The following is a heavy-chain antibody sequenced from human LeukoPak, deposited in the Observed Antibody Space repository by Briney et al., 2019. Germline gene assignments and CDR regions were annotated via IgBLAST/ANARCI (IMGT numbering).Heavy chain of an antibody. CDR3: ARALWFGEADVWFDP. Sequence: KPSETLSLTCTVSGGSISSYYWSWIRQPPGKGLEWIGYIYYGGSTNYNPSLKSRVTISVDTSKNQFSLKLSSVTAADTAVYYCARALWFGEADVWFDPWGQGTLVTVSS. D-gene: IGHD3-10*01. CDR2: IYYGGST. J-gene: IGHJ5*02. V-gene: IGHV4-59*01. CDR1: GGSISSYY.